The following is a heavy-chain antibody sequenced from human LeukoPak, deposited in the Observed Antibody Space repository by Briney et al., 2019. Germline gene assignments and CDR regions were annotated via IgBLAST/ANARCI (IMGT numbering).Heavy chain of an antibody. CDR3: ARGRKKVDP. Sequence: SETLSLTCAVYGGSFSGYYWSWILQPPGKGLEWIGEINHSGSTNYNPSLKSRVTISLDTSKNQFCLNLSSVAAADTAVYYCARGRKKVDPWDQGSLVTVSS. J-gene: IGHJ5*02. CDR2: INHSGST. V-gene: IGHV4-34*01. CDR1: GGSFSGYY.